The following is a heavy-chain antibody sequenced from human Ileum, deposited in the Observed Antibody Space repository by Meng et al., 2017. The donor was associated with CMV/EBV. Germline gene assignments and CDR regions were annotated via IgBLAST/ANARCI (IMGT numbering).Heavy chain of an antibody. CDR3: ARGGSSWCLDH. Sequence: SETLSLTCSLSGGSISGSTYYWGWIRQPPGKGLEWIGSIYYTASTFYNPSLKSRATISADTSKNQLSLTLTSVTAADMAVYYCARGGSSWCLDHWGQGTLVTVSS. CDR1: GGSISGSTYY. V-gene: IGHV4-39*07. D-gene: IGHD6-13*01. CDR2: IYYTAST. J-gene: IGHJ4*02.